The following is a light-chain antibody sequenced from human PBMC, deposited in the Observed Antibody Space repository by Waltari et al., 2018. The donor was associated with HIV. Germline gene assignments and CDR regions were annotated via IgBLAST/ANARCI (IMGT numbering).Light chain of an antibody. V-gene: IGLV2-14*01. J-gene: IGLJ2*01. Sequence: QSALTQPASVSGSPGHSLSISCTGTSSDVGGYTGVAWYPQHPARAPKRVIVEVSKRPSGVSNRFSGPKSGNRASLTISGLQAEDEAYYYCSSYTSSDTVVFGGGTKVTVL. CDR1: SSDVGGYTG. CDR2: EVS. CDR3: SSYTSSDTVV.